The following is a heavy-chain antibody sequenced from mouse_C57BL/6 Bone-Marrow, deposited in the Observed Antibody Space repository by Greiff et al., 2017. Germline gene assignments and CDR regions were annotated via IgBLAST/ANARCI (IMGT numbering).Heavy chain of an antibody. D-gene: IGHD1-1*01. J-gene: IGHJ1*03. CDR1: GFTFSSYA. V-gene: IGHV5-4*03. CDR3: ARRGYYGSIFYWYFDV. Sequence: EVQVVESGGGLVKPGGSLKLSCAASGFTFSSYAMSWVRQTPEKRLEWVATISDGGSYTYYPDNVKGRFTISRDNAKNNLYLQMSHLKSEDTAMYYCARRGYYGSIFYWYFDVWGTGTTVTVSS. CDR2: ISDGGSYT.